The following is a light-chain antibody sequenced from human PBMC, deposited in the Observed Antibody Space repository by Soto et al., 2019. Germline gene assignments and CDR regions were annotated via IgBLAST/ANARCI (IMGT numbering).Light chain of an antibody. V-gene: IGKV3-15*01. J-gene: IGKJ4*01. CDR1: HSVGIN. Sequence: IMMSQFPVVLAVSPGERATLSCRASHSVGINLAWYQQKPGQAPRLLIYDASSRATGAPARFSGSGSGTDFTLTISSLQYEDSDLYYCQQYYKWQLTLGGGTKVDIK. CDR3: QQYYKWQLT. CDR2: DAS.